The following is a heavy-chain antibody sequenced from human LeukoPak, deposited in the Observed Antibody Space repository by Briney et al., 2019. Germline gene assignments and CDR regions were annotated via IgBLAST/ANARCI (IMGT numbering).Heavy chain of an antibody. D-gene: IGHD2-21*02. Sequence: AASVTVSCKAPGYTFSNYGITWVRQAPGQGLEWMGWISGYNGITNCAQKLQGRVTMTTDTSTSTAYMEPRSLRSDDTAVYYCARRVVTAISDYWGQGTLVTVSS. V-gene: IGHV1-18*01. J-gene: IGHJ4*02. CDR1: GYTFSNYG. CDR3: ARRVVTAISDY. CDR2: ISGYNGIT.